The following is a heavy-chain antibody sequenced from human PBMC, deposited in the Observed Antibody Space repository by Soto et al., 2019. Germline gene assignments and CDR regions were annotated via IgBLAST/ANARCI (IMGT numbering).Heavy chain of an antibody. CDR1: ECSFSSSW. CDR2: IYPGDSDT. D-gene: IGHD3-10*01. Sequence: PGVPLKISCQGIECSFSSSWIGWVSKMPGKGLEWMGIIYPGDSDTRYSPSFQGQVTISADKSISTAYLQWSSLKASDTAMYYCARIGWFAQLEDYLGQGTLVTVSS. V-gene: IGHV5-51*01. J-gene: IGHJ4*02. CDR3: ARIGWFAQLEDY.